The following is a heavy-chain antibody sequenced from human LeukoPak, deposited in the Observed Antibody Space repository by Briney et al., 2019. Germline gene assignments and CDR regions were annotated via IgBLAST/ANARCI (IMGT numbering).Heavy chain of an antibody. Sequence: GASVKVSCKASGYTFTSYGISWVRQAPGQGLEWVGWISAYNGNTNYAQKLQGRVTMTTDTCTSTAYMELRSLRSDDTAVYYCARVAAAVYYFDYWGQGTLVTVSS. CDR3: ARVAAAVYYFDY. J-gene: IGHJ4*02. CDR2: ISAYNGNT. D-gene: IGHD6-13*01. V-gene: IGHV1-18*01. CDR1: GYTFTSYG.